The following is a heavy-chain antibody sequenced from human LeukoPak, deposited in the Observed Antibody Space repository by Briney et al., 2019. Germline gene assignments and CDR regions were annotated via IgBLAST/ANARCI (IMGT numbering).Heavy chain of an antibody. J-gene: IGHJ4*02. Sequence: GASVKVSCKASGDTFTTYDINWVRQATGQGLEWMGWMNPNSGNTGYAQKFQGRVTITADESTSTAYMELSSLRSEDTAVYYCARADYVWGSYRYQFDYWGQGTLVTVSS. CDR3: ARADYVWGSYRYQFDY. CDR1: GDTFTTYD. D-gene: IGHD3-16*02. V-gene: IGHV1-8*01. CDR2: MNPNSGNT.